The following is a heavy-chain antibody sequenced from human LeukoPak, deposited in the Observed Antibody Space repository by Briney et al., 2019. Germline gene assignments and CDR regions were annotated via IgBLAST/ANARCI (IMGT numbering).Heavy chain of an antibody. D-gene: IGHD3-22*01. CDR1: GFTFGDYA. J-gene: IGHJ4*02. Sequence: GGSLRLSCTASGFTFGDYAMSWVRQAPGKGLEGVGFIRSKAYGVTTEYAASVKGRFTISRDDSKSIAYLQMNSLKTEDTAVYYCTRDLLASSGLYYFDYWGQGTLVTVSS. V-gene: IGHV3-49*04. CDR3: TRDLLASSGLYYFDY. CDR2: IRSKAYGVTT.